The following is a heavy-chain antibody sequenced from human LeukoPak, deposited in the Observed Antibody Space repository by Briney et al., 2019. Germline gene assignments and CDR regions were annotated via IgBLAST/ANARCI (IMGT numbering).Heavy chain of an antibody. Sequence: GRSLRLSCTASGFTFGDYAMSWFRQAPGKGLEGVGFIRSKAYGGTTEYAASVKGRFTISRDDSKSIAYLQMKSLKTEATAVYYCTRAIVVVPAAFFDYWGQGTLVTVSS. CDR1: GFTFGDYA. D-gene: IGHD2-2*01. J-gene: IGHJ4*02. CDR2: IRSKAYGGTT. V-gene: IGHV3-49*03. CDR3: TRAIVVVPAAFFDY.